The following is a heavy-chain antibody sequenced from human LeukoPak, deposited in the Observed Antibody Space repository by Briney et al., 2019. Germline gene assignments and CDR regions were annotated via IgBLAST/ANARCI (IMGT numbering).Heavy chain of an antibody. D-gene: IGHD1-14*01. CDR3: AHRRGGYNWNHGDFDY. CDR1: GFSLTTSGVG. J-gene: IGHJ4*02. Sequence: ESGPTLVKPTQTLTLTCTFSGFSLTTSGVGVGWIRQSPGKALEWLALIYWDDDKRYRPSLKNRVTIIKDTSKNQVLLIMINMDPVDTATYYCAHRRGGYNWNHGDFDYWGQGTVVTVSS. V-gene: IGHV2-5*02. CDR2: IYWDDDK.